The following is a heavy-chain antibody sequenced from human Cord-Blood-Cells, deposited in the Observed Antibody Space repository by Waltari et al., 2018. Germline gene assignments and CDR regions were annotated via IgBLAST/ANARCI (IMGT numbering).Heavy chain of an antibody. D-gene: IGHD5-12*01. CDR1: GGPFSSYT. Sequence: QVQLVQSGAEVKKPGSSVKVSCKASGGPFSSYTISWWRQAPGQGLEWMGRIIPILGIANYAQKFQGRVTITADKSTSTAYMELSSLRSEDTAVYYCARESLVATYYFDYWGQGTLVTVSS. CDR2: IIPILGIA. J-gene: IGHJ4*02. CDR3: ARESLVATYYFDY. V-gene: IGHV1-69*08.